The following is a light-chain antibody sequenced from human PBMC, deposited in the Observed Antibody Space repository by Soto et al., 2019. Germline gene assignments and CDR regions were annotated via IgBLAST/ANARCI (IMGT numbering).Light chain of an antibody. CDR1: QSVRSGY. CDR3: QQYGSSPLT. Sequence: EIVLTQSPGTLSLSPGEGTTLSCRASQSVRSGYLAWYQQKPGQAPRLLIYGASNRATDIPDRFSGSGSGTDFTLTISRLESADFAVYYCQQYGSSPLTFGGGTKVEIK. J-gene: IGKJ4*01. V-gene: IGKV3-20*01. CDR2: GAS.